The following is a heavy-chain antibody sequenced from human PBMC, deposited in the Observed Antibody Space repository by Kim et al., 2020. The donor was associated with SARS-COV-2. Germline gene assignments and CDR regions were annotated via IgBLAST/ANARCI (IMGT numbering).Heavy chain of an antibody. V-gene: IGHV3-11*05. D-gene: IGHD6-6*01. J-gene: IGHJ4*02. Sequence: GGSLRLSCAASGFTFSDYYMSWIRQAPGKGLEWVSYISSSSSYTNYADSVKGRFTISRDNAKNSLYLQMNSLRAEDTAVYYCARDPGTSSSSFLFDYWGQGTLVTVSS. CDR3: ARDPGTSSSSFLFDY. CDR1: GFTFSDYY. CDR2: ISSSSSYT.